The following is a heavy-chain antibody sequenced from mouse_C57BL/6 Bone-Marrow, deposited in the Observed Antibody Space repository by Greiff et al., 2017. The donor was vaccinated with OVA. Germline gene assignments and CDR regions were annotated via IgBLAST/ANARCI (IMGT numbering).Heavy chain of an antibody. Sequence: VKLMESGPGLVAPSQSLSITCTVSGFSLTSYGVDWVRQSPGKGLEWLGVICGVGSTNYNSALKSRLSISKDNSKSQVFLKMNSLQTDDTAMYYCARDYYGSSPFAYWGQGTLVTVSA. CDR2: ICGVGST. J-gene: IGHJ3*01. CDR1: GFSLTSYG. CDR3: ARDYYGSSPFAY. V-gene: IGHV2-6*01. D-gene: IGHD1-1*01.